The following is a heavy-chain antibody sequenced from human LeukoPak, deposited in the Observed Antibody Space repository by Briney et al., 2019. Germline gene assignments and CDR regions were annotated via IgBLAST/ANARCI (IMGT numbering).Heavy chain of an antibody. D-gene: IGHD3-9*01. V-gene: IGHV1-8*01. CDR1: GYTFTSYD. CDR3: ARETTISPYYFDY. Sequence: ASVKVSCKASGYTFTSYDITWVRQAPGQGLEWMGWMSPNSGNTGYAQKFQGRVTMTRITSITTAYMELSSLTSEDTAVYYCARETTISPYYFDYWGLGSQVTVSP. J-gene: IGHJ4*02. CDR2: MSPNSGNT.